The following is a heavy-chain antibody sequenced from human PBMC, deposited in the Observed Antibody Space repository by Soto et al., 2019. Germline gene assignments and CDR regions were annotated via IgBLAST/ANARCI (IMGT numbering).Heavy chain of an antibody. CDR2: IIPIFGTA. CDR3: ARDDSSGHDAFDI. D-gene: IGHD3-22*01. V-gene: IGHV1-69*06. J-gene: IGHJ3*02. Sequence: SVKVSCKASGGTFSSYAISWVRQAPGQGLEWMGGIIPIFGTANYAQKLQGRVTITADKSTSTAYMELSSLRSEDTAVYYCARDDSSGHDAFDIWGPGTMVTVSS. CDR1: GGTFSSYA.